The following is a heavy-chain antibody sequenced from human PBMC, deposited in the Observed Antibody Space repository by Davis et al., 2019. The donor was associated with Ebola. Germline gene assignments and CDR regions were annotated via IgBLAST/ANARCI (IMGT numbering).Heavy chain of an antibody. CDR3: ARAVSRDGYNLHFDY. J-gene: IGHJ4*02. V-gene: IGHV1-18*01. D-gene: IGHD5-24*01. CDR2: ISAYNDNT. CDR1: GYIFTSYG. Sequence: ASVKVSCKASGYIFTSYGISWVRQAPGQGLEWMGWISAYNDNTNYAQKLQGRVTMTTDTSTSTAYMELRSLRSDDTAVYYCARAVSRDGYNLHFDYWGQGALVTVSS.